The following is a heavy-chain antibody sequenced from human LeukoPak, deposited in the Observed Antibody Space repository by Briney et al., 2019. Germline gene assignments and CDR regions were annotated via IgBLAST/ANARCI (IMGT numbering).Heavy chain of an antibody. J-gene: IGHJ4*02. Sequence: GGSLRLSCAASGFTFSSYSMNWVRQAPGKGLEWVSSISSSSSYIYYADSVKGRFTISRDNAKNSLYLQMNSLRAEDTAVYYCAASPLYSTYYFDCWGQGTLVTVSS. CDR1: GFTFSSYS. CDR2: ISSSSSYI. V-gene: IGHV3-21*01. CDR3: AASPLYSTYYFDC. D-gene: IGHD6-13*01.